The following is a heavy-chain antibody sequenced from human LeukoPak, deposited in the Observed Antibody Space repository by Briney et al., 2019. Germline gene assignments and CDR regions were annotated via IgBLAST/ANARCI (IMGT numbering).Heavy chain of an antibody. D-gene: IGHD2-21*01. CDR3: AKSQQATTFVVGYMDV. CDR1: GFTFSSYG. CDR2: IWYDGSNK. J-gene: IGHJ6*03. Sequence: GGSLRLSCAASGFTFSSYGMHWVRQAPGNGLEWVAVIWYDGSNKYYADSVKGRFTISRDNSKNTLYLQMNSLRAEDTAVYYCAKSQQATTFVVGYMDVWGKGTTVTVSS. V-gene: IGHV3-33*06.